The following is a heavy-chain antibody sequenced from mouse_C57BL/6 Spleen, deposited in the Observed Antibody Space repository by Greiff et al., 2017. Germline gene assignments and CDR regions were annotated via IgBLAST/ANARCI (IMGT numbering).Heavy chain of an antibody. CDR2: IDPETGGT. Sequence: QVQLQQSGAELVRPGASVTLSCKASGYTFTVYEMHWVKQTPVHGLEWIGAIDPETGGTAYNQKFKGKAILTADKSSSTAYMELRSLTSEDSAVYYCTRPNWDGWFAYWGQGTLVTVSA. CDR1: GYTFTVYE. J-gene: IGHJ3*01. D-gene: IGHD4-1*02. V-gene: IGHV1-15*01. CDR3: TRPNWDGWFAY.